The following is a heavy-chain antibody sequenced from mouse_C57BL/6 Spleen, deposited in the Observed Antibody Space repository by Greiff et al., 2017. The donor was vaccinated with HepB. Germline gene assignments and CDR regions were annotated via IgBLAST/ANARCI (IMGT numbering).Heavy chain of an antibody. CDR3: AREGLDYYGSSYYFGC. V-gene: IGHV5-4*01. J-gene: IGHJ2*01. CDR2: ISDGGSYT. D-gene: IGHD1-1*01. CDR1: GFTFSSYA. Sequence: EVKVVESGGGLVKPGGSLKLSCAASGFTFSSYAMSWVRQTPEKRLAWVATISDGGSYTYYPDNVKGRFTISRDNAKNNLYLQMSHLKSEDTAMYYCAREGLDYYGSSYYFGCWGQGTTLTVSS.